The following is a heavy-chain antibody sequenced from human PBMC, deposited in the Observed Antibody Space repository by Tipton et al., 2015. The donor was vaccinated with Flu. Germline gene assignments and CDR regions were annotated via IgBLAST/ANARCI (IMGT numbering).Heavy chain of an antibody. Sequence: GSLRLSCAASGFTFSSYEMNWVRQAPGKGLEWVSYISSSGSTIYYADSVKGRFTISRDNAKNSLYLQMNSLRAEDTAVYYCARGAGRLLWFGEPGDYWGQGTLVTVSS. J-gene: IGHJ4*02. V-gene: IGHV3-48*03. CDR3: ARGAGRLLWFGEPGDY. CDR2: ISSSGSTI. CDR1: GFTFSSYE. D-gene: IGHD3-10*01.